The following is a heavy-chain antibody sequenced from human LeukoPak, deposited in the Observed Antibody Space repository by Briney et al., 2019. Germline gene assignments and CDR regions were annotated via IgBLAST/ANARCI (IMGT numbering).Heavy chain of an antibody. V-gene: IGHV3-30-3*01. J-gene: IGHJ4*02. Sequence: PGGSLGLSCAASGFNFGNYAMHWVRQAPGKGLEWVSLIPSGGFYEYYADSVKGRFTISRDDSGNTLYLQLNSLRPEDTAVYYCARDSTYYYESGSSGPHYFDNWGQGTLVTVSS. CDR2: IPSGGFYE. CDR3: ARDSTYYYESGSSGPHYFDN. D-gene: IGHD3-10*01. CDR1: GFNFGNYA.